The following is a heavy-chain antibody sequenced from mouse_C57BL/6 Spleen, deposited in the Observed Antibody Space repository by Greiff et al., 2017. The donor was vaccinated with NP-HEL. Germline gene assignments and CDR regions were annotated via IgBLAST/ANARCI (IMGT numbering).Heavy chain of an antibody. CDR2: INPSNGGT. CDR3: ARSPMKRYVDV. V-gene: IGHV1-53*01. CDR1: GYTFTSYW. D-gene: IGHD2-3*01. Sequence: QVQLQQPGTELVKPGASVKLSCKASGYTFTSYWMHWVKQRPGQGLEWIGNINPSNGGTNYNEKFKSKATLTVDKASSTAYMQRSSLTSEDSAVDYCARSPMKRYVDVWGTGTTVTVSS. J-gene: IGHJ1*03.